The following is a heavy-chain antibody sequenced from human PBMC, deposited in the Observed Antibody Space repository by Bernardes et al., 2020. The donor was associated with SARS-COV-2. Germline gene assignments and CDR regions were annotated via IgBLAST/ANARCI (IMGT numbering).Heavy chain of an antibody. CDR2: FDPDDEET. CDR1: GYSLTEVS. CDR3: ATEPHFDGFGGGLA. Sequence: ASEKVSCKVSGYSLTEVSMHWVRQEPGKGLEWMGGFDPDDEETLYAEKFQGRVTMTEDTSTDTAYMELSSLRSDDTAVYYCATEPHFDGFGGGLAWGQGTLVTVSS. V-gene: IGHV1-24*01. J-gene: IGHJ5*02. D-gene: IGHD3-10*01.